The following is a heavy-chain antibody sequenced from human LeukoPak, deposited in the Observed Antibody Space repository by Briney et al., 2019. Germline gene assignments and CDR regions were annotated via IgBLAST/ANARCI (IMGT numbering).Heavy chain of an antibody. D-gene: IGHD4-17*01. CDR1: GFSISNIYY. CDR2: IHHSGTT. Sequence: SETLSLTCNVSGFSISNIYYWGWIRQPPGKGLEWIGNIHHSGTTNYNPSLKSRVTISVDTSKNQFSLKVRSMTAADTAVYYCARDGRFNSAVTTDYWGQGTLATVSS. V-gene: IGHV4-38-2*02. CDR3: ARDGRFNSAVTTDY. J-gene: IGHJ4*02.